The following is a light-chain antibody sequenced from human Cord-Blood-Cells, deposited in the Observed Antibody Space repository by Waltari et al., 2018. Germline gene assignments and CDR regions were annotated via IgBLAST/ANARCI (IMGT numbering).Light chain of an antibody. CDR1: QDISNY. Sequence: DIQMTQSPSSLSASVGDRVTITCQASQDISNYLNWYQQKPGKAPKLLIYDASNLATGVPSRFSGSGSGTDFTFTISSLQPEDIATYYCQQYDNLLPLTFGGGTKVEIK. V-gene: IGKV1-33*01. CDR3: QQYDNLLPLT. CDR2: DAS. J-gene: IGKJ4*01.